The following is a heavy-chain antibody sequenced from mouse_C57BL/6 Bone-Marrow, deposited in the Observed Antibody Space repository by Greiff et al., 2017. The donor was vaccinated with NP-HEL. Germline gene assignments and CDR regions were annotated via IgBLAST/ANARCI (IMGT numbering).Heavy chain of an antibody. CDR1: GYTFTSYG. Sequence: QVQLQQSGAELARPGASVKLSCKASGYTFTSYGISWVKQRTGQGLEWIGEIYPRSGNTYYNEKFKGKATLTADKSSSTAYMELRSLASADSSVYFCARGTELALDYWGQGTTLTVSS. CDR2: IYPRSGNT. J-gene: IGHJ2*01. V-gene: IGHV1-81*01. CDR3: ARGTELALDY. D-gene: IGHD4-1*01.